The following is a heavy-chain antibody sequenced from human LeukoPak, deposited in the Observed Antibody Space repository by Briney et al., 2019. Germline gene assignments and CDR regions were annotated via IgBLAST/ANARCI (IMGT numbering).Heavy chain of an antibody. J-gene: IGHJ6*04. V-gene: IGHV3-48*03. D-gene: IGHD3-10*02. CDR2: ISSSGSTI. CDR3: AELGITMIGGV. CDR1: GFTFSSYE. Sequence: GGSLRLSCAASGFTFSSYEMNWVGQAPGKGLEWVTYISSSGSTIYYADSVKGRFTISRDNAKNSLYLQMNSLRAEDTAVYYCAELGITMIGGVWGKGTTVTISS.